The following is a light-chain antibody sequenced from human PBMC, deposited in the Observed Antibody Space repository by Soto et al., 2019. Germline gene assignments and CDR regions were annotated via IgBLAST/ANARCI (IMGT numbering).Light chain of an antibody. J-gene: IGKJ5*01. Sequence: EIVLTQSPATLSLSPGERATLSCGASQSVSGRYLAWYQQKPGLAPRLLIYDASNRATGIPDRFSGSGSGTDFTLTISRLEPEDFAVYYCQQRSDWPITFGQGTRLEIK. CDR3: QQRSDWPIT. CDR2: DAS. CDR1: QSVSGRY. V-gene: IGKV3D-20*02.